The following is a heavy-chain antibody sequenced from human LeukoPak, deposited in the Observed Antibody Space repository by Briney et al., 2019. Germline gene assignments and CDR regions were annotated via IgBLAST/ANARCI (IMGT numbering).Heavy chain of an antibody. CDR1: GFTFSSYG. CDR2: VWYDGSNK. CDR3: AKSGDYGDLNWFDP. D-gene: IGHD4-17*01. Sequence: PGGSLRLSCAASGFTFSSYGFHWVRQAPGKRLEWVADVWYDGSNKHYADSVKGRFTISRDTSKNTLYLQMSSLRAEDTAVYYCAKSGDYGDLNWFDPWGQGTLVTVSS. V-gene: IGHV3-33*06. J-gene: IGHJ5*02.